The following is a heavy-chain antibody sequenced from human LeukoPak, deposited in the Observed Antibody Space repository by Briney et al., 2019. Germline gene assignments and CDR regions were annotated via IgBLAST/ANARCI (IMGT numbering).Heavy chain of an antibody. V-gene: IGHV1-2*02. Sequence: GASVKVSCKASGYTSTGYAIHWVRQAPGQGLEWMGWINPEKRDTGYAHKFQGRVTMTSDTSISTAYMELSSLRSDDTAVYYCAKKVRGPSHPLDFWGQGTLVTVSS. CDR2: INPEKRDT. CDR3: AKKVRGPSHPLDF. J-gene: IGHJ4*02. D-gene: IGHD5-12*01. CDR1: GYTSTGYA.